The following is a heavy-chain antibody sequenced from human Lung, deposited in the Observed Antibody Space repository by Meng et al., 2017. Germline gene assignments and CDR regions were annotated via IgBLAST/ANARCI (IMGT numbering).Heavy chain of an antibody. Sequence: VRLHQWGAGLLTPSETLSLTCVGSGGSFSEYYWSWISQPPGKGLEWIGEINHSGSTNYNPSLESRATISVDTSQNNLSLKLSSVTAADSAVYYCARGPTTMAHDFDYWGQGTLVTVSS. CDR1: GGSFSEYY. J-gene: IGHJ4*02. D-gene: IGHD4-11*01. CDR3: ARGPTTMAHDFDY. CDR2: INHSGST. V-gene: IGHV4-34*01.